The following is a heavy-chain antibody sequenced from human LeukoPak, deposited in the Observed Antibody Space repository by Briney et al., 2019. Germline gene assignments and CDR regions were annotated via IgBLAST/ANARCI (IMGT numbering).Heavy chain of an antibody. J-gene: IGHJ6*02. Sequence: SETLSLTCTVSGGSISSSYWSWIRQRPGKGLEWIGYISHDGKPDYSPSLKSRLTISSDTSKNQCSVTLTSVTAADTAVYYCARDHWLLSSKTWYYYGMDVWGPGIAVTVSS. CDR3: ARDHWLLSSKTWYYYGMDV. V-gene: IGHV4-59*01. D-gene: IGHD3-9*01. CDR2: ISHDGKP. CDR1: GGSISSSY.